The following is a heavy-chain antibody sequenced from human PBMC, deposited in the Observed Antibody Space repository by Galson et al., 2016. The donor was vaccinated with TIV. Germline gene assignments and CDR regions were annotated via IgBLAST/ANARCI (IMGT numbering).Heavy chain of an antibody. V-gene: IGHV4-61*02. CDR1: GGSLSSGRYY. CDR2: LFPSGNT. J-gene: IGHJ5*02. D-gene: IGHD2/OR15-2a*01. Sequence: TLSLTCTVSGGSLSSGRYYWSWIRQPAGKGFEWIGRLFPSGNTDYNPSLKSRVLISVDTSKNQFSLNLTSVTAADTAIYYCARSIEEFEYRASYYWFDPWGQGTPVTVSS. CDR3: ARSIEEFEYRASYYWFDP.